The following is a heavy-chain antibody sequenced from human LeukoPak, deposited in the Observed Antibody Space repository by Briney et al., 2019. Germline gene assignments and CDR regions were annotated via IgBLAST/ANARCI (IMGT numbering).Heavy chain of an antibody. CDR1: GYSISSGYY. CDR2: IYHSGST. CDR3: ARDLFVVTRRDAFDI. J-gene: IGHJ3*02. D-gene: IGHD2-21*01. V-gene: IGHV4-38-2*02. Sequence: SETLSLSCAVSGYSISSGYYWGWIRQPPGKGLEWIGSIYHSGSTYYNPSLKSRVTISVDTSKNQFSLKLTSVTAADMAVYYCARDLFVVTRRDAFDIWGQGTMVTVSS.